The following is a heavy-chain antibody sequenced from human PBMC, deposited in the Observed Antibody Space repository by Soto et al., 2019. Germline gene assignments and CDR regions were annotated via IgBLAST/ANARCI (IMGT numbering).Heavy chain of an antibody. CDR1: GVTLSSYA. J-gene: IGHJ5*02. D-gene: IGHD3-3*01. CDR3: ARDRGELRFLEWSKNWFDP. Sequence: LRVYCGVGGVTLSSYAMHRVRQAPGKGLEWVAVISYDGSNKYYADSVKGRFTISRDNSKNTLYLQMNSLRAEDTAVYYCARDRGELRFLEWSKNWFDPWGQGTLVTVSS. CDR2: ISYDGSNK. V-gene: IGHV3-30-3*01.